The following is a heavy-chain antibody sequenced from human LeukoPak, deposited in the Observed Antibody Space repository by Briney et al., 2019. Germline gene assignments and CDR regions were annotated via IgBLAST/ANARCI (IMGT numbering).Heavy chain of an antibody. V-gene: IGHV5-51*01. J-gene: IGHJ4*02. D-gene: IGHD2-2*01. Sequence: GESLKISCKGSGYSFITYWIGWVRLMPGKGLEWMGIIYPGDSDIRYSPSFQGQVTISADKSISTAYLQWSSLKASDTAMYYCAITYCTSSTCYGPAYWGQGTLVTVSS. CDR1: GYSFITYW. CDR3: AITYCTSSTCYGPAY. CDR2: IYPGDSDI.